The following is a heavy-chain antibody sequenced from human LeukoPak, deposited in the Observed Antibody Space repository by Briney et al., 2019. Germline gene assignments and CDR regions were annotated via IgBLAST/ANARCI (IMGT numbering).Heavy chain of an antibody. CDR3: AAPILSGTFDI. J-gene: IGHJ3*02. V-gene: IGHV3-11*06. Sequence: GGSLRLSGAASGFTFSDYYMSWIRQAPGKGLEWVSYISSSSSYTNYADSVKGRFTISRDNAKNSLYLQMNSLRAEDTAVYYCAAPILSGTFDIWGQGTMVTVSS. CDR2: ISSSSSYT. CDR1: GFTFSDYY. D-gene: IGHD2-15*01.